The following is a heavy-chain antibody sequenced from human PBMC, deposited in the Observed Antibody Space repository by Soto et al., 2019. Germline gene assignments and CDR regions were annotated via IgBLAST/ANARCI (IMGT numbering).Heavy chain of an antibody. D-gene: IGHD3-3*01. CDR3: ARDMGGDFWSGYYEEGGAFDI. V-gene: IGHV3-7*01. CDR1: GLTFSSYW. Sequence: SGGSLRLSCAASGLTFSSYWMSWVRPAPGKGLEWVANIKQDGSEKYYVDSVKGRFTISRDNAKNSLYLQMNSLRAEDTAVYYCARDMGGDFWSGYYEEGGAFDISGQGTMVTVSS. CDR2: IKQDGSEK. J-gene: IGHJ3*02.